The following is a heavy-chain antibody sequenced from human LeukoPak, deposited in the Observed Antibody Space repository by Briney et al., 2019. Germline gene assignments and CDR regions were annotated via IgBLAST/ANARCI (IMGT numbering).Heavy chain of an antibody. CDR1: GFTFSRNA. J-gene: IGHJ4*02. CDR2: IKQDGSDR. CDR3: VRNLAVAGTCFDS. V-gene: IGHV3-7*03. Sequence: GGSLRLSCAASGFTFSRNAMNWVRQAPGTGLEWVANIKQDGSDRNYVTSVRGRFTISRDNAESSLFLQMNSLRAEDTAVYYCVRNLAVAGTCFDSWGQGTLVTVSS. D-gene: IGHD6-19*01.